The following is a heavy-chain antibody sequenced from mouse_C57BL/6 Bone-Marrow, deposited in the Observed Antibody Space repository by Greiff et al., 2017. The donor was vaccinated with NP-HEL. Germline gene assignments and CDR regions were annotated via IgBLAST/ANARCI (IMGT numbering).Heavy chain of an antibody. CDR1: GFTFSDYG. J-gene: IGHJ3*01. V-gene: IGHV5-17*01. CDR3: ARTGPAWFAY. D-gene: IGHD4-1*01. Sequence: EVHLVESGGGLVKPGGSLKLSCAASGFTFSDYGMHWVRQAPEKGLEWVAYISSGSSTIYYADTVKGRFTISRDNAKNTLFLQMTSLRSVDTAMYYCARTGPAWFAYWGQGTLVTVSA. CDR2: ISSGSSTI.